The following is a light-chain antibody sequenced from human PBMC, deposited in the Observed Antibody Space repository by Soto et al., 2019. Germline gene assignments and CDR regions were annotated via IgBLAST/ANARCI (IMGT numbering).Light chain of an antibody. J-gene: IGLJ3*02. CDR2: KTN. Sequence: QSVLPQPPAASGTPGQRVTISCFGSSPNIGRQFVYWYQQLPGAAPKLLIYKTNQRPPGVPDRFSGSKSGASASLAISGLRTEDEADYYCASWDDSLRWVFGGGTKLTVL. V-gene: IGLV1-47*01. CDR1: SPNIGRQF. CDR3: ASWDDSLRWV.